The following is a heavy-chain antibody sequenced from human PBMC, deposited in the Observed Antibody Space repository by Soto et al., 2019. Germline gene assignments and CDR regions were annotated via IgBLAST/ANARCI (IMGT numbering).Heavy chain of an antibody. CDR3: ARAGSGWYTPNNWFDP. V-gene: IGHV4-59*01. J-gene: IGHJ5*02. CDR2: IYYSGST. CDR1: GGSISSYY. Sequence: KPSETLSLTCTVSGGSISSYYWSWIRQPPGKGLEWIGYIYYSGSTNYNPSLKSRVTISVDTSKNQFSLKLSSVTAADTAVYYCARAGSGWYTPNNWFDPWGQGTLVTVSS. D-gene: IGHD6-19*01.